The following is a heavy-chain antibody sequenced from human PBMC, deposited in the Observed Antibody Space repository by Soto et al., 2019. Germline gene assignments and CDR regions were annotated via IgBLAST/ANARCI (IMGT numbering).Heavy chain of an antibody. J-gene: IGHJ1*01. Sequence: QVQLVQSGAEVKKTGASVKVSCKASGYIFTAYSMHWVRQAPGQGLEWMGVVNPSGGSTNYAQKFRGRITMTRDTSTSTVYMDLSSLTSEDTAVYYWAREENCSDGVCYSEYFQRWGQGTLVTVSS. D-gene: IGHD2-15*01. CDR1: GYIFTAYS. CDR3: AREENCSDGVCYSEYFQR. V-gene: IGHV1-46*01. CDR2: VNPSGGST.